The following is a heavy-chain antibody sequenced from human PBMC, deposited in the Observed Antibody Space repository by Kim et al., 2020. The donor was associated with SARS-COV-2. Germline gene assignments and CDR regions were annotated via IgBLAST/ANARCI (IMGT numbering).Heavy chain of an antibody. CDR2: IYYSGST. D-gene: IGHD3-16*01. J-gene: IGHJ1*01. V-gene: IGHV4-59*13. Sequence: SETLSLTCTVSGGSINSYYWTWIRQPPGKGLEWIGYIYYSGSTNYNPSLKSRVTMSVDTAKNQFSLNLTSVTAADTAVYYCARFVSGSYVVFQHWGQGTLVTVSS. CDR3: ARFVSGSYVVFQH. CDR1: GGSINSYY.